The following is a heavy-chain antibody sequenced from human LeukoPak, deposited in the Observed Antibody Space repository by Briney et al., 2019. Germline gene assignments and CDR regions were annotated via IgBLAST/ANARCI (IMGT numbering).Heavy chain of an antibody. J-gene: IGHJ4*02. CDR2: INPNSGGT. Sequence: GASVKVSCKASGYTFSGYYMHWVRQAPGQGLEWMGWINPNSGGTNYAQKFQGRVTMTRDTSISTAYMEVSRLTSDDTAVYYCARVRGQKYFASGVHWGQGTLVTVSS. D-gene: IGHD3-10*01. CDR1: GYTFSGYY. CDR3: ARVRGQKYFASGVH. V-gene: IGHV1-2*02.